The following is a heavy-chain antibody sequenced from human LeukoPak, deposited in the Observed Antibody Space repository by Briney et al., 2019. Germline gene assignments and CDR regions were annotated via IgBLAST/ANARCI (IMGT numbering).Heavy chain of an antibody. V-gene: IGHV4-4*07. D-gene: IGHD6-19*01. J-gene: IGHJ4*02. CDR2: IHTSGYT. CDR1: GDSLSSSY. Sequence: SETLSLTCTVSGDSLSSSYWSWVRRPAGKGLEWIGRIHTSGYTNYNPSLKSRVTMSIDTSKNQFSLKLSSVTAADTAVYYCARVLLVAGIRYFDYWGQGTLVTVSS. CDR3: ARVLLVAGIRYFDY.